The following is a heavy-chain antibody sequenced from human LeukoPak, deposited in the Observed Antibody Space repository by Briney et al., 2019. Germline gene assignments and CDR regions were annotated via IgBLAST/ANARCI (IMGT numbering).Heavy chain of an antibody. CDR2: IYSGAST. CDR1: GFTVSSNY. J-gene: IGHJ4*02. Sequence: PGGSLRLSCAASGFTVSSNYMSWVRQAPGKGLEWVSVIYSGASTCYADSVKGRFTISRDNSKNTLCLQMNSLRAEDTAVYYCARGNWNYPFDYWGQGTLVTVSS. D-gene: IGHD1-7*01. V-gene: IGHV3-53*01. CDR3: ARGNWNYPFDY.